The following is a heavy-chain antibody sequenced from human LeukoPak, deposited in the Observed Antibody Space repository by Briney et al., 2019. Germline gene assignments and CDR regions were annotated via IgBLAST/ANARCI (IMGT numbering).Heavy chain of an antibody. D-gene: IGHD1/OR15-1a*01. CDR3: TRRDWQVNKGYFFDY. J-gene: IGHJ4*02. V-gene: IGHV5-51*01. CDR2: IYPTDSTT. CDR1: GYTFTSFW. Sequence: GESLKISCKGSGYTFTSFWIAWVRQMPGKGLEYMGIIYPTDSTTTYSPSFQGQVTISADKSLSTAYLQWSSLKASDTAIYYCTRRDWQVNKGYFFDYWGQGTVVTVSS.